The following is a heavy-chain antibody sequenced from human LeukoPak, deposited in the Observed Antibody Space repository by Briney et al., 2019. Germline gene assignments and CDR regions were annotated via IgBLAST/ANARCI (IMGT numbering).Heavy chain of an antibody. CDR2: ISGSGGST. J-gene: IGHJ4*02. Sequence: GGSLRLSCAASGFTFSSYAMSWVRQAPGKGLEWVSAISGSGGSTYYADSAKGRFTISRDNSKNTLYLQMNSLRAEDTAVYYCAKEMDYYDSSGYSFFDYWGQGTLVTVSS. CDR1: GFTFSSYA. D-gene: IGHD3-22*01. CDR3: AKEMDYYDSSGYSFFDY. V-gene: IGHV3-23*01.